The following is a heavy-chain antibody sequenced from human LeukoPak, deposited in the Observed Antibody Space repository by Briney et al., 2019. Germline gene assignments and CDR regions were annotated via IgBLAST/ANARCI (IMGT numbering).Heavy chain of an antibody. Sequence: GGSLRLSCAASGFDFSSYSMNWVRQAPGKGLEWVSSISSSSSYIYYADSVKGRFTISRDNAKNSLYLQMNSLRAEDTAVYYCARDPYSGSYWDYYYYYMDLWGQGTTVTISS. J-gene: IGHJ6*03. CDR2: ISSSSSYI. CDR1: GFDFSSYS. V-gene: IGHV3-21*01. CDR3: ARDPYSGSYWDYYYYYMDL. D-gene: IGHD1-26*01.